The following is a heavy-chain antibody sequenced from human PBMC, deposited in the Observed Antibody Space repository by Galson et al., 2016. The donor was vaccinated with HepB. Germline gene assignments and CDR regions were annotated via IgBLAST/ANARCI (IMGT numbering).Heavy chain of an antibody. CDR3: ARGGIFHSAATLLGMDV. V-gene: IGHV1-8*01. D-gene: IGHD2/OR15-2a*01. CDR1: GYTFTSYD. Sequence: SVKVSCRASGYTFTSYDINWVRQATGQGLEWVGWLNPNSGSTGYAQKFQGRVTLTRDSSITTAYMELSSLRSEDTAVYYCARGGIFHSAATLLGMDVWGQGTTVTVSS. J-gene: IGHJ6*02. CDR2: LNPNSGST.